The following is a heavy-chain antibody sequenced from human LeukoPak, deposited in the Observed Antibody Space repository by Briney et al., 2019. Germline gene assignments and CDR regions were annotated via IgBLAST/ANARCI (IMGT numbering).Heavy chain of an antibody. J-gene: IGHJ5*02. CDR1: GYTFSNYC. D-gene: IGHD1-7*01. Sequence: ASVKVSCKASGYTFSNYCMHWVRQAPGQGLEWMGLINPSGTTTYAQNFQGRVTMTRDTSTSTVYMELSSLRSDDTAVYYCAKCSETGTTRWFDPWAREPWSPSPQ. V-gene: IGHV1-46*01. CDR3: AKCSETGTTRWFDP. CDR2: INPSGTT.